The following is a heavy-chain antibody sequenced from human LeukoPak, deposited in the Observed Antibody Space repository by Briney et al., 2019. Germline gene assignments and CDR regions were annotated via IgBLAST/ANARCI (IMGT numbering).Heavy chain of an antibody. CDR3: ARRRKGGTFGVYNWFDP. V-gene: IGHV4-30-4*07. CDR1: GGSISSGGYS. J-gene: IGHJ5*02. Sequence: PSETLSLTCAVSGGSISSGGYSWSWIRQPPGKGLEWIGYIYYSGSTYYNPSLKSRVTISVDTSKNQFSLKLSSVTAADTAVYYCARRRKGGTFGVYNWFDPWGQGTLVTVSS. D-gene: IGHD3-10*01. CDR2: IYYSGST.